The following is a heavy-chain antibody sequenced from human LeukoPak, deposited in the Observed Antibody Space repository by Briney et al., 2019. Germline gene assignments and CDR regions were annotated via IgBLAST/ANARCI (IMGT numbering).Heavy chain of an antibody. CDR2: ISGSGAST. J-gene: IGHJ5*01. V-gene: IGHV3-23*01. CDR3: AKDQSRVGASDPFDS. Sequence: GGSLRLSCAASGFTFDDYGMSWVRQAPGKGLEWVSSISGSGASTYYADSVKGRFTISRDNSKNTVYLQMNSLSVEDTAVYYCAKDQSRVGASDPFDSWGQGTLVTVSS. CDR1: GFTFDDYG. D-gene: IGHD1-26*01.